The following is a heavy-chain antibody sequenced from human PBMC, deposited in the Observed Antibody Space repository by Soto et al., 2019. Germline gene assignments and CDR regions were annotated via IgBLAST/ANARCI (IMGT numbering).Heavy chain of an antibody. CDR3: ARDVDVWAANYGMDV. Sequence: TSETLSLTCTVSGGSISSYYWSWIRQPAGKGLEWIGRIYTSGSTNYSPSLKSRVTMSVDTSKNQFSLKLSSVTAADTAVYYCARDVDVWAANYGMDVWGQGTTVTVSS. V-gene: IGHV4-4*07. CDR1: GGSISSYY. CDR2: IYTSGST. D-gene: IGHD3-16*01. J-gene: IGHJ6*02.